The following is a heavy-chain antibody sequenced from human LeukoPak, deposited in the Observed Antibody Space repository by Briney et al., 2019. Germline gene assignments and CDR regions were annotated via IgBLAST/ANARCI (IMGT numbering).Heavy chain of an antibody. Sequence: PGGSLRLSCAASGFIFSSYAMHWVRQAPGKGLEYVSAISSNGGSTYYANSVKGRFTISRDNSKNTLYLQMGSLRAEDMAVYYCARGSSGSYRVGYYYYYMDVWGKGTTVTVSS. V-gene: IGHV3-64*01. CDR3: ARGSSGSYRVGYYYYYMDV. CDR1: GFIFSSYA. D-gene: IGHD1-26*01. CDR2: ISSNGGST. J-gene: IGHJ6*03.